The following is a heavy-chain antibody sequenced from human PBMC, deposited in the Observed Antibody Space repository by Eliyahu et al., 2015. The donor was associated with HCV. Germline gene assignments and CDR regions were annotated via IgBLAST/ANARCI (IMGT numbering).Heavy chain of an antibody. Sequence: EVHLVESGGGLVQPGGSLRLXCAASGFTVTSNYMSWVRQAPGKGLEWVSILYSGGSAYYTDSVKGRFTISRDISKNTLHLQMNSLRAEDTAVYYCARGSGKYFYFDSWGQGTLVTVSS. CDR3: ARGSGKYFYFDS. D-gene: IGHD1-26*01. J-gene: IGHJ4*02. V-gene: IGHV3-66*01. CDR1: GFTVTSNY. CDR2: LYSGGSA.